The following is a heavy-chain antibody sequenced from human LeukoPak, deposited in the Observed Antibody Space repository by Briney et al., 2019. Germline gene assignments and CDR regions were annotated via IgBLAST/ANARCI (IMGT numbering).Heavy chain of an antibody. CDR2: INPDGRDT. V-gene: IGHV3-7*01. J-gene: IGHJ1*01. CDR3: TSWGDTTAEYFQR. D-gene: IGHD2-21*02. CDR1: GFTFNRCW. Sequence: GRSLRLSCVVSGFTFNRCWMNWVRQAPGKGLEWVAHINPDGRDTYYVDSVKGRFTISRDNAQNSMYLQMNSLRVEDTAVYYCTSWGDTTAEYFQRWGQGTLVTVSS.